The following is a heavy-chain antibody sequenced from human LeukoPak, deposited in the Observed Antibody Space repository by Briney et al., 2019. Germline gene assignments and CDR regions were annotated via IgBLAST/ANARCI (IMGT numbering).Heavy chain of an antibody. J-gene: IGHJ4*02. V-gene: IGHV4-59*01. CDR1: GGSISSYY. Sequence: SETLSLTCTVFGGSISSYYWSWIRQPPGKGLEWIGYIYYSGSTNYNPSLKSRVTISVDTSKNQFSLKLSSVTAADTAVYYCAGSNTYSSGYYRFDYWGQGTLVTVSS. CDR3: AGSNTYSSGYYRFDY. CDR2: IYYSGST. D-gene: IGHD3-22*01.